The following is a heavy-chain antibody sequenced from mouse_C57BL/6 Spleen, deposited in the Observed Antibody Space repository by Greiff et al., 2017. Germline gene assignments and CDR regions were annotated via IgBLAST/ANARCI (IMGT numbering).Heavy chain of an antibody. V-gene: IGHV1-61*01. CDR3: ARRGFYYYGDY. CDR1: GYTFTSYW. CDR2: IYPSDSET. D-gene: IGHD1-1*01. J-gene: IGHJ2*01. Sequence: QVQLKQPGAELVRPGSSVKLSCKASGYTFTSYWMDWVKQRPGQGLEWIGNIYPSDSETHYNQKFKDKATLTVDKSSSTAYMQLSSLTSEDSAVYYCARRGFYYYGDYWGQGTTLTVSS.